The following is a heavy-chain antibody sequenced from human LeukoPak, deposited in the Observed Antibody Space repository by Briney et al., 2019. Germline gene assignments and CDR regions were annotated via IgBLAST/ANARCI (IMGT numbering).Heavy chain of an antibody. J-gene: IGHJ4*02. D-gene: IGHD3-3*01. CDR2: ISRSSTTI. Sequence: GGSLRLSCAASGFIFSSYSMNWVRQAPGKGLEWVSYISRSSTTIYYADSVKGRFTISRDNVKNSLYLQMNSLRAEDTAVYYCARDSKRFHQHGIDYWGQGTLVTVSS. CDR3: ARDSKRFHQHGIDY. CDR1: GFIFSSYS. V-gene: IGHV3-48*01.